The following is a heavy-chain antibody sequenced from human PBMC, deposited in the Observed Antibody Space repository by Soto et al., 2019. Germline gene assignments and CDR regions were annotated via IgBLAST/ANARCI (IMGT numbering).Heavy chain of an antibody. Sequence: EVQLLESGGGLVQPGGSLRLSCAASGFTFTSYAMSWVRQAPGKGLEWVSLISGSGYSTYYADSVKGRFTISRDNSKNTLYLQMNSLRAEDTAIYYCATDEGSGSYPDYWGQGTLVTVSS. J-gene: IGHJ4*02. D-gene: IGHD1-26*01. V-gene: IGHV3-23*01. CDR1: GFTFTSYA. CDR3: ATDEGSGSYPDY. CDR2: ISGSGYST.